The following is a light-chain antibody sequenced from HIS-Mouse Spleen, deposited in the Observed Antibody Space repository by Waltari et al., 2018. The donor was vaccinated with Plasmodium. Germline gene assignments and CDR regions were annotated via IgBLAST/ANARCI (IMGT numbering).Light chain of an antibody. J-gene: IGKJ1*01. V-gene: IGKV3-15*01. Sequence: EIVMTQSPATLSVSPGERATLSCRASQSVSSNLAWYQQKPGQDPRLLIYGASTRATGRPARFRGSGSGTEFTLTISSMQSEDFAVYYCQQYNNWPRGTFGQGTKVEIK. CDR2: GAS. CDR1: QSVSSN. CDR3: QQYNNWPRGT.